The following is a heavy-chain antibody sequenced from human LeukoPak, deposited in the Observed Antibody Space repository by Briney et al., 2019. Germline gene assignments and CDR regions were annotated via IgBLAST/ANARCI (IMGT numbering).Heavy chain of an antibody. CDR2: ISSSGGRT. D-gene: IGHD6-13*01. V-gene: IGHV3-23*01. Sequence: GGSLRLSYAAYGFTFSNYAMNWVRQAPGKGPEWVSAISSSGGRTFYAASVEGRFTVSRDNSKSTLYLQMSSLRAEDTAVYSCAKVLSQGYPNSWTNWFDSWGQGALVTVSS. J-gene: IGHJ5*01. CDR3: AKVLSQGYPNSWTNWFDS. CDR1: GFTFSNYA.